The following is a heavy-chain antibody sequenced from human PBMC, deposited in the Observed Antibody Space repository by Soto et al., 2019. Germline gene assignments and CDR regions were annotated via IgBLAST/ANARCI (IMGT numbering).Heavy chain of an antibody. J-gene: IGHJ6*02. Sequence: PSETLSLTCAVYGGSFSGYYWSWLRQPPGKGLEWIGEINHSGSTNYNPSLKSRVTISGDTPKSKFSQKYSSVPAADTAVYYGARVGGRAARHYYCGRDVWGQGTTVTVSS. CDR3: ARVGGRAARHYYCGRDV. CDR1: GGSFSGYY. D-gene: IGHD6-6*01. V-gene: IGHV4-34*01. CDR2: INHSGST.